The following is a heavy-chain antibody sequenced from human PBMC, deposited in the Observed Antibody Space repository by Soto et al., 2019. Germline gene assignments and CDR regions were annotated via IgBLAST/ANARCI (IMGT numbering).Heavy chain of an antibody. V-gene: IGHV3-23*01. D-gene: IGHD6-19*01. CDR3: AKWGYGAVAGSHFDY. J-gene: IGHJ4*02. CDR2: ISGSGGSK. CDR1: GFTFSSYA. Sequence: EVPLLESGGGLVQPGGSLRLSCAASGFTFSSYAMSWVRQAPGKGLEWVSAISGSGGSKYYADSVKGRFTISRDNSKNTLYLQMNSLRAEDTAVYYCAKWGYGAVAGSHFDYWGQGTLVTVSS.